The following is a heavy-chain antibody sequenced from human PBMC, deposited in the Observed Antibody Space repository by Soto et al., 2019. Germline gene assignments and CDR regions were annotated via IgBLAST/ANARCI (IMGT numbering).Heavy chain of an antibody. J-gene: IGHJ5*02. D-gene: IGHD2-2*01. Sequence: PSETLSLTCTVSGGSISSYYWSWIRQPPGKGLEWIGYIYYSGSTNYNPSLKSRVTISVDTSKNQFSLKLSSVTAADTAVYYCARAMGYCSSTSCLENWFDPWGQGTLVTVSS. CDR1: GGSISSYY. V-gene: IGHV4-59*01. CDR2: IYYSGST. CDR3: ARAMGYCSSTSCLENWFDP.